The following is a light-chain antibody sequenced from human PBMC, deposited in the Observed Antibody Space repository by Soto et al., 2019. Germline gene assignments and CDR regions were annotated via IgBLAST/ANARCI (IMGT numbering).Light chain of an antibody. V-gene: IGKV3-11*01. CDR1: QSVSSY. J-gene: IGKJ5*01. Sequence: EIVLTQSPATLSLSPGERATLSCMASQSVSSYLAWYQQKPGQAPRLLIYDASNRATGIPARFSGSGSGPDFTLTISSLEPEDFAVYYCQQRSHWLITFGQGTRLEIK. CDR3: QQRSHWLIT. CDR2: DAS.